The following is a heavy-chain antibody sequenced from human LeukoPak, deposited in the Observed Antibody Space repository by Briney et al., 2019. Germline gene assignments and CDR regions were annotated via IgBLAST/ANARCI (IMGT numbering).Heavy chain of an antibody. CDR3: ARLVWSGSYYFDY. V-gene: IGHV3-23*01. CDR2: ISGRGGAT. CDR1: GFTFGDYG. D-gene: IGHD1-26*01. J-gene: IGHJ4*02. Sequence: GGSLRLSCEVSGFTFGDYGMSWVRQAPGRGLKWVSAISGRGGATYYADAVKGRFTMSRDNSKNAVYLQMNSLRAEDTAVYYCARLVWSGSYYFDYWGQGTLVTVSS.